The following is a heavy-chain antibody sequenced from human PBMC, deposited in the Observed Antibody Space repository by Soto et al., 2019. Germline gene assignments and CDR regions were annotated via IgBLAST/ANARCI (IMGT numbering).Heavy chain of an antibody. CDR2: IYYSGST. J-gene: IGHJ4*02. CDR3: ARDLGVGIVGASGYFDY. D-gene: IGHD1-26*01. Sequence: SETLSLTCTVSGGSISSYYWSWIRQPPGKGLEWIGYIYYSGSTNYNPSLKSRVTISVDTSKNQFSLKLSSVTAADTAVYYCARDLGVGIVGASGYFDYWGQGTLVTVSS. V-gene: IGHV4-59*01. CDR1: GGSISSYY.